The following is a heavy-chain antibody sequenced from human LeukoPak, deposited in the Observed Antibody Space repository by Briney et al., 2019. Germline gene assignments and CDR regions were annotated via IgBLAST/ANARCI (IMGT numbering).Heavy chain of an antibody. Sequence: GGSLRLSCAASGFIFNGSAMHWVRQASGKGLEWVGRIRSKANTYATAYAASVKGRFTISREDSKNTAYLQMNSLETEDTAVYYCASSSGWSSLDYWGQGALVTVSS. CDR3: ASSSGWSSLDY. CDR1: GFIFNGSA. D-gene: IGHD6-19*01. CDR2: IRSKANTYAT. J-gene: IGHJ4*02. V-gene: IGHV3-73*01.